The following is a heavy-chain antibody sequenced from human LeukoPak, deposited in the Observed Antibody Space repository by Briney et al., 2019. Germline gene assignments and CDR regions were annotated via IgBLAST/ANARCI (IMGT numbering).Heavy chain of an antibody. J-gene: IGHJ4*02. CDR2: ISSSSSYT. D-gene: IGHD3-22*01. V-gene: IGHV3-11*06. CDR1: GFTFSDYY. CDR3: ARAAHLYYYDSSGYYPDY. Sequence: PGGSLRLSCAASGFTFSDYYMSWIRQAPGKGLEWVSYISSSSSYTNYADSVKGRFTISRDNAKNSLYLQMNSLRAEDTAVYYCARAAHLYYYDSSGYYPDYWGQGTLVTVSS.